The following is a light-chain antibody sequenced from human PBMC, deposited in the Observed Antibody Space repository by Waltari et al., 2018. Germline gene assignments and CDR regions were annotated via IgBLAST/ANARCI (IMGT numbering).Light chain of an antibody. V-gene: IGKV2D-29*01. CDR3: MQSVQFPWT. J-gene: IGKJ1*01. CDR2: AVS. Sequence: DIVMTQTPLSLSVTPGQPASISCKSSQSLLFSDGNTYLFWFLQKPGQPPQLLIYAVSNRCSGVPDRFSGSGSGTEFTLKSSRVEAEDVGVYYCMQSVQFPWTFGQGTKVEIK. CDR1: QSLLFSDGNTY.